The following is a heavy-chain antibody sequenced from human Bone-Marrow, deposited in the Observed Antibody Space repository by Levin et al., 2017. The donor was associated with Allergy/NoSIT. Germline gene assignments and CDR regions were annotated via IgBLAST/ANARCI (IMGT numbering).Heavy chain of an antibody. D-gene: IGHD3-16*01. J-gene: IGHJ2*01. CDR2: INQDGSEK. CDR1: GFTFNSYW. CDR3: ARVCGLGYFDL. Sequence: GGSLRLSCAASGFTFNSYWMIWVRQAPRKGLEWVANINQDGSEKYYVDSVKGRFTISRDNAKNSLYLQVSSLRAEDTAVFYCARVCGLGYFDLWGRGTLVTVSS. V-gene: IGHV3-7*01.